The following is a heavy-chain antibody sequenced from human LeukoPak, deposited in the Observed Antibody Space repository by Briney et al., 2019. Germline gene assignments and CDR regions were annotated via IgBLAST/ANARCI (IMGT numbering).Heavy chain of an antibody. Sequence: SETLSLACAVYGGSFSGYYWSWIRQPPGKGLEWIGEINHSGSTNYNPSLKSRVTISVDTSTNQFSLKLSSVTAADTAVYYCARLPTIYGSGSYWGLDYWGQGTLVTVSS. V-gene: IGHV4-34*01. CDR3: ARLPTIYGSGSYWGLDY. J-gene: IGHJ4*02. CDR1: GGSFSGYY. CDR2: INHSGST. D-gene: IGHD3-10*01.